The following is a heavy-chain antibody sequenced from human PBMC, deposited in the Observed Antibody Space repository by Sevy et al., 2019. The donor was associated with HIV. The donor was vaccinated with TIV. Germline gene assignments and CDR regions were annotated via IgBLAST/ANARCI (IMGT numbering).Heavy chain of an antibody. CDR3: GRDLYSSSWYRSSTVYYYYGMDV. CDR2: ISYDGSNK. D-gene: IGHD6-13*01. CDR1: GFTFSSYA. V-gene: IGHV3-30*04. Sequence: GGSLRLSCAASGFTFSSYAMHWVRQAPGKGLEWVAVISYDGSNKYYADSVKGRFTISRDNSKNTLYRQMNSLRAEDAAVYYCGRDLYSSSWYRSSTVYYYYGMDVWGQGTTVTVSS. J-gene: IGHJ6*02.